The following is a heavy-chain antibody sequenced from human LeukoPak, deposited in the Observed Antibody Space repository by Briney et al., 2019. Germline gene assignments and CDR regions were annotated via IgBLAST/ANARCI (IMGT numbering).Heavy chain of an antibody. CDR2: ISYDGSNK. J-gene: IGHJ4*02. Sequence: PGRSLRLSCAASGFTFSSYAMHWVRQAPGKGLEWAAVISYDGSNKYYADSVKGRFTISRDNSKNTLYLQMNSLRAEDTAVYYCAKDPDPIAAAGPLDYWGQGTLVTVSS. CDR3: AKDPDPIAAAGPLDY. D-gene: IGHD6-13*01. CDR1: GFTFSSYA. V-gene: IGHV3-30*04.